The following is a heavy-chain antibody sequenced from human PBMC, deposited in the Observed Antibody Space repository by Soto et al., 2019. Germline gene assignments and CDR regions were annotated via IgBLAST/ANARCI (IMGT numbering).Heavy chain of an antibody. D-gene: IGHD6-19*01. Sequence: PSETLSLTCTVSGGSISSGDYYWSWIRQPPGKGLEWIGEINHSGNTNYNPSLKSRVTISVDTSNNQLSLKLSSVTAADTAVYYCARYGSGWYIFFDYWGQGTLVTVSS. J-gene: IGHJ4*02. V-gene: IGHV4-61*08. CDR1: GGSISSGDYY. CDR2: INHSGNT. CDR3: ARYGSGWYIFFDY.